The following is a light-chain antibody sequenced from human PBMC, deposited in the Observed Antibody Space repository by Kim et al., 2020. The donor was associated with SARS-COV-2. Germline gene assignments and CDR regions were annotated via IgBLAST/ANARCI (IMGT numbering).Light chain of an antibody. V-gene: IGLV6-57*04. Sequence: NFMLTQPHSVSESPGKTLTISCTRSSGSIASNYVQWYQQRPGSAPTTVIYEDNQRPSRVPDRFSGSIDSSSNSASLTISGLKTEDEADYYCQSYDSSNQVFGGGTQLTVL. CDR2: EDN. J-gene: IGLJ3*02. CDR1: SGSIASNY. CDR3: QSYDSSNQV.